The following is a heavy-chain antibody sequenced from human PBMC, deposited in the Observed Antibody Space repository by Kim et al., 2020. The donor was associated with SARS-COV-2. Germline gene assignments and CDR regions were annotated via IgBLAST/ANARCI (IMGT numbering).Heavy chain of an antibody. J-gene: IGHJ6*02. CDR2: ISGSGTTI. Sequence: GGSLRLSCAASGFTFSDYYMSWIRQAPGKGLEWVSYISGSGTTIYYADSVKGRFTISRDNAKNSLYLQMNSLRAEDTAVYYCARLAAVVVPAAIWSGYYYNGDVWGQGTTVTVSS. V-gene: IGHV3-11*01. CDR3: ARLAAVVVPAAIWSGYYYNGDV. D-gene: IGHD2-2*02. CDR1: GFTFSDYY.